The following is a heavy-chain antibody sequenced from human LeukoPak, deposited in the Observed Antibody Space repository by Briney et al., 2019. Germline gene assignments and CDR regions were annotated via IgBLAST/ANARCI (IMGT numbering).Heavy chain of an antibody. CDR1: GDSVSNDFYY. Sequence: SETLSLTCTVSGDSVSNDFYYWGWIRQPPGKGLEWVACLSHRGNAWYNPSLESRVTISVDTSKNRFSLNFNSVTAADTALYWCARHNAPRRVGFDFWGQGILVTVSS. J-gene: IGHJ4*02. CDR3: ARHNAPRRVGFDF. V-gene: IGHV4-39*01. CDR2: LSHRGNA. D-gene: IGHD3-10*01.